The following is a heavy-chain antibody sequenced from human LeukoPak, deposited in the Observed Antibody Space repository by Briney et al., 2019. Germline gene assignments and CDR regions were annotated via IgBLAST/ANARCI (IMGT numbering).Heavy chain of an antibody. Sequence: GGTLRLSCAASGFTFTSYAMSWVRQAPGKGLEWVSAISGSGGGTYYADSVKGRFTISRDNSKNTLYLQMNSLRAEDTAVYYCAKGDFFGDYPYGMDVWGQGTTVTVSS. D-gene: IGHD3-3*01. CDR2: ISGSGGGT. V-gene: IGHV3-23*01. CDR3: AKGDFFGDYPYGMDV. J-gene: IGHJ6*02. CDR1: GFTFTSYA.